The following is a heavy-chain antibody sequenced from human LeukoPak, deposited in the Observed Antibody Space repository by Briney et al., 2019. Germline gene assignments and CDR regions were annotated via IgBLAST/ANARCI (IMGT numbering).Heavy chain of an antibody. CDR1: GFIFRNFW. J-gene: IGHJ4*02. CDR3: ARGGGGMDF. V-gene: IGHV3-7*03. Sequence: GGSLRLSCGASGFIFRNFWMSWVRQAPGKGLEWVANIKLDGSDTYYVDSVRGRFTISRDNAKSSLYLQMNSLRAEDTAVYYYARGGGGMDFWGQGTLVTVSS. CDR2: IKLDGSDT.